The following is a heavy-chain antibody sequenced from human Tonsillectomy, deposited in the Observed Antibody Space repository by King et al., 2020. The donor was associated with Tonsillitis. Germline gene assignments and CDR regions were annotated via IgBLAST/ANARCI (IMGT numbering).Heavy chain of an antibody. D-gene: IGHD3-10*01. J-gene: IGHJ3*02. CDR3: ARDPRAMVRGVDAFDI. Sequence: VQLVESGGGLVQPGGSLRLSCAASGFTVSRNYLSWVRQAPGKGLEWVSVIYCGGSTYYADSVKGRFTISRDNSKNTMYLQMNSLRAEDTAVYYCARDPRAMVRGVDAFDIWGQGTMVTVSS. CDR2: IYCGGST. V-gene: IGHV3-66*01. CDR1: GFTVSRNY.